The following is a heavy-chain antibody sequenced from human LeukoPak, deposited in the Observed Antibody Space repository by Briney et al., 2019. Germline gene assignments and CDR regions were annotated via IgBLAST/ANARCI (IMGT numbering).Heavy chain of an antibody. CDR3: VREYTSSSTRVFDY. J-gene: IGHJ4*02. Sequence: GGSLRLSCAASGFTFSNCWMRWVRQVPGKGLVWVSRINTDGSSTTYADSVKGRFTTSRDNAKNTLYLQMNSLRAEDTAVYYCVREYTSSSTRVFDYWGQGTLVTVSS. V-gene: IGHV3-74*01. D-gene: IGHD6-6*01. CDR2: INTDGSST. CDR1: GFTFSNCW.